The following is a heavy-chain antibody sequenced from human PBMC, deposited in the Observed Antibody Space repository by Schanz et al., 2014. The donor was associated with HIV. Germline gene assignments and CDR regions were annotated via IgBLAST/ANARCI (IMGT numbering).Heavy chain of an antibody. J-gene: IGHJ4*02. CDR2: ISAYNGNT. D-gene: IGHD2-15*01. CDR3: ARGYCSGGTCYSGDY. Sequence: QVQLVQSGAEVKKPGSSVKVSCKASGYTFISYGISWVRQAPGQGLEWMGWISAYNGNTNYAQNLQGRVTMTADTFTSTAYMELRSLTSDDTAVYYCARGYCSGGTCYSGDYWGQGTLVTVSS. V-gene: IGHV1-18*01. CDR1: GYTFISYG.